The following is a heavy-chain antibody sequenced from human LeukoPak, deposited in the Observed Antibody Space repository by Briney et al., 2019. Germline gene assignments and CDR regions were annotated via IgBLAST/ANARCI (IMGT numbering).Heavy chain of an antibody. CDR2: INPSGGST. V-gene: IGHV1-46*01. J-gene: IGHJ4*02. CDR1: GYTFTSYY. Sequence: GASVTVSCKASGYTFTSYYMHWVRQAPGQGLEWMGIINPSGGSTSYAQKFQGRVTMTRDTSTGTVYVELSSLRSEDTAVCYCARGGEQLLGYWGQGTLVTVSS. D-gene: IGHD1/OR15-1a*01. CDR3: ARGGEQLLGY.